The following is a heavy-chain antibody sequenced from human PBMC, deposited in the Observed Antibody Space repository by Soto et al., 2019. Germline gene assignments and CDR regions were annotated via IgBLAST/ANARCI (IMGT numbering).Heavy chain of an antibody. Sequence: GGSLRLSCAASGFTFSSYSMNWVRQAPGKGLEWVSSISSSSSYIYYADSVKGRFTISRDNAKNSLYLQMNSLRAEDTAVYYCARKTGEYSSSSSQEAAENDYWGQGTLVTVSS. CDR2: ISSSSSYI. CDR3: ARKTGEYSSSSSQEAAENDY. D-gene: IGHD6-6*01. V-gene: IGHV3-21*01. J-gene: IGHJ4*02. CDR1: GFTFSSYS.